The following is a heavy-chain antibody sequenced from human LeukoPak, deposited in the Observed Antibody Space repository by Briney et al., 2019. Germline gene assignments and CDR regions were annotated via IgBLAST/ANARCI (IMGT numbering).Heavy chain of an antibody. V-gene: IGHV1-46*01. D-gene: IGHD1-1*01. J-gene: IGHJ4*02. Sequence: ASVKVSCKASGYTFTSYYMHWVRQAPGEGLEWMGIINPSGGSTSYAQKFQGRVTMTRDMSTSTVYMELSSLRSEDTAVYYCARERGRTGTLGNWGQGTLVTVSS. CDR2: INPSGGST. CDR3: ARERGRTGTLGN. CDR1: GYTFTSYY.